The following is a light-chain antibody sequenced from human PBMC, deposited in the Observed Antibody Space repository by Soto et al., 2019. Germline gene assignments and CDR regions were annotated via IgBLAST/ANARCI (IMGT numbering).Light chain of an antibody. Sequence: EIVMTQSPATLSVSPGERATLSCRASQSVSSNLAWYQQKPGQAPRLLIYAASTRATGVPSRFSGSGSGTDFTLTISSLQPEDVATYYCQKYNSALRTFGQGTKVDIK. J-gene: IGKJ1*01. CDR3: QKYNSALRT. CDR1: QSVSSN. CDR2: AAS. V-gene: IGKV3D-15*01.